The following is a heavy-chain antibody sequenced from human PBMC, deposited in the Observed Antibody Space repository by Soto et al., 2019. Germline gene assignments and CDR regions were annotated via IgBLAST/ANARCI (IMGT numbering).Heavy chain of an antibody. CDR3: ARDLTAPASYYYYYYGMDV. V-gene: IGHV3-30-3*01. CDR1: GFTFSSYA. J-gene: IGHJ6*02. Sequence: PGGSLRLSXAASGFTFSSYAMHWVRQAPGKGLEWVAVISYDGSNKYYADSVKGRFTISRDNSKNTLYLQMNSLRAEDTAVYYCARDLTAPASYYYYYYGMDVWGQGTTVTVSS. CDR2: ISYDGSNK.